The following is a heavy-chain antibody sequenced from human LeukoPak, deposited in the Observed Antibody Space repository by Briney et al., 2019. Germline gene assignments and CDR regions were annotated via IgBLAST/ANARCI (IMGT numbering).Heavy chain of an antibody. J-gene: IGHJ4*02. D-gene: IGHD5-12*01. V-gene: IGHV3-23*01. Sequence: GGSLRLSCAASGFTFTSYSMSWVRQAPGKGLEWVSGTSDRGDYTYYADSVKGRFTISRDSSKNTLFLQMNSLRAEDTAVYYCARDLVASEDYWGQGTLVTVSS. CDR3: ARDLVASEDY. CDR1: GFTFTSYS. CDR2: TSDRGDYT.